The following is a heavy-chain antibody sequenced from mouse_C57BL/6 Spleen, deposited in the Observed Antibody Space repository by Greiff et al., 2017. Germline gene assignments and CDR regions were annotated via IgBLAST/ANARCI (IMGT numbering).Heavy chain of an antibody. D-gene: IGHD2-2*01. CDR2: IDPSDSYT. J-gene: IGHJ2*01. CDR1: GYTFTSYW. V-gene: IGHV1-69*01. CDR3: ARGGYLYYFDY. Sequence: VQLQQSGAELVMPGASVKLSCKASGYTFTSYWMHWVKQRPGQGLEWIGEIDPSDSYTNYNQKFKGKSTLTVDKSSSTAYMQLSSLTSEDSAVYYCARGGYLYYFDYWGQGTTLTVSS.